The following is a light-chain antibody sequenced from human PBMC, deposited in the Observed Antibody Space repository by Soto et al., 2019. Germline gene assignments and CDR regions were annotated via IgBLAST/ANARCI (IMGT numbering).Light chain of an antibody. CDR2: EVT. CDR3: NSYVGSNNYV. J-gene: IGLJ1*01. V-gene: IGLV2-8*01. CDR1: SSDVGRYNY. Sequence: QSALTQPPSASGSPGQSVTISCIGTSSDVGRYNYVSWYQHHPGKAPKLIIYEVTKRPSGVPDRFSGSKSGNTASLTVSGLQADDEADYYCNSYVGSNNYVFETGTKVTVL.